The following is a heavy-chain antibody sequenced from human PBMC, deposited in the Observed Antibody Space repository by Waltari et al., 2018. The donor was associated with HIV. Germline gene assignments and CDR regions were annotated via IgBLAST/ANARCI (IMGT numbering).Heavy chain of an antibody. CDR2: VDHRGGT. J-gene: IGHJ3*02. D-gene: IGHD4-17*01. CDR3: ARGTYGDALDM. V-gene: IGHV4-39*02. Sequence: QLHLQESGPGLVKPSETLSLTCNVYGGSVSSSIYYWGWIRQPPGKGLEWIGYVDHRGGTKYNPSLQSRVAIFVDTSKNHFSLKLNSVTAADTAVFFCARGTYGDALDMWGQGTMVIVSS. CDR1: GGSVSSSIYY.